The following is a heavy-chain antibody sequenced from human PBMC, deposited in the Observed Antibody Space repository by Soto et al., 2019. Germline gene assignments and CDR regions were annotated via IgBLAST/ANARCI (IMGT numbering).Heavy chain of an antibody. CDR1: GFTFSSYW. V-gene: IGHV3-7*03. CDR2: IKQEGSEK. CDR3: ARVGVYYYDSSGYYYFDY. J-gene: IGHJ4*02. Sequence: GGSLRLSCAASGFTFSSYWMSWVRQASGKGLEWVANIKQEGSEKYYVDSVKGRFTISRDNAKNSLYLQMNRLRAEDTAVYYCARVGVYYYDSSGYYYFDYWGQGTLVTVSS. D-gene: IGHD3-22*01.